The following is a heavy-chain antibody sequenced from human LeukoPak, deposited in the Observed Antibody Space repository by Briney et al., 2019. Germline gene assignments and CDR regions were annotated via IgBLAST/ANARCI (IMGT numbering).Heavy chain of an antibody. Sequence: GASVKVSCKASGYTFTNYGISWVRQPPGQGLEWMGRISAYNGNTNYAQKLQGRVTMTTDTSTSTAYMELRSLRSDDTAVYYCARGLWDDRPKYNWFDPWGQGTLVTVSS. CDR3: ARGLWDDRPKYNWFDP. CDR1: GYTFTNYG. J-gene: IGHJ5*02. CDR2: ISAYNGNT. D-gene: IGHD3-16*01. V-gene: IGHV1-18*01.